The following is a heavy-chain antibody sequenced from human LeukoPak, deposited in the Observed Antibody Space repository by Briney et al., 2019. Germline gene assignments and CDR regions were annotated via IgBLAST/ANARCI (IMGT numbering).Heavy chain of an antibody. CDR3: AKDLGVWFGELGSSTPDY. CDR2: IKQDGSEK. V-gene: IGHV3-7*03. D-gene: IGHD3-10*01. Sequence: PGGSLRLSCAASGFTFSSYWMSWVRQAPGKGLEWVANIKQDGSEKYYVDSVKGRFTISRDNSKNTLYLQMNSLRAEDTAVYYCAKDLGVWFGELGSSTPDYWGQGTLVTVS. CDR1: GFTFSSYW. J-gene: IGHJ4*02.